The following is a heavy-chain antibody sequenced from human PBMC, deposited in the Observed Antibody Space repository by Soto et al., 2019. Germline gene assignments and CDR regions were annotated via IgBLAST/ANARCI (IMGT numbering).Heavy chain of an antibody. J-gene: IGHJ5*02. Sequence: QVQLVQSGAEVKKPGASVKGSCKASGYTFTSYAMHWVRQAPGQRLEWMGWINAGNGNTKYSQKFQGRVTITRDTSASTAYMELSSLRSEDTAVYYCARDPTLLWFGELSGWFDPWGQGNLVTVSS. CDR3: ARDPTLLWFGELSGWFDP. CDR1: GYTFTSYA. CDR2: INAGNGNT. V-gene: IGHV1-3*01. D-gene: IGHD3-10*01.